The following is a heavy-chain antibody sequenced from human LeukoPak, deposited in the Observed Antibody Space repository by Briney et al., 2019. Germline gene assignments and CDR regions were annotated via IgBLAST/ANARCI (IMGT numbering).Heavy chain of an antibody. CDR3: VKRGDYDVLTNYYVPDY. D-gene: IGHD3-9*01. V-gene: IGHV3-23*01. CDR1: GFTFRNYA. Sequence: GGSLRLSCAASGFTFRNYAMSWVRQAPGKGLEWVSAILGSGASTYYADSVKGRFTISRDNSKNTLYLQMNSLRAEDTAVYYCVKRGDYDVLTNYYVPDYWGQGSLVTVSS. J-gene: IGHJ4*02. CDR2: ILGSGAST.